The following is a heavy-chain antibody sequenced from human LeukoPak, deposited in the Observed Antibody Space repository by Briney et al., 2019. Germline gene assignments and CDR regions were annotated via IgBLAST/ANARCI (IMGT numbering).Heavy chain of an antibody. CDR1: GYTLTELS. D-gene: IGHD3-3*01. CDR3: ARSKMALGVLRFLGRYGMDV. J-gene: IGHJ6*02. CDR2: INPDSGGT. Sequence: ASVKVSCKVSGYTLTELSMHWVRQAPGQGLEWMGWINPDSGGTNYAQKFQGRVTMTRDTSISTAYMELSRLRSDDTAVYYCARSKMALGVLRFLGRYGMDVWGQGTTVTVSS. V-gene: IGHV1-2*02.